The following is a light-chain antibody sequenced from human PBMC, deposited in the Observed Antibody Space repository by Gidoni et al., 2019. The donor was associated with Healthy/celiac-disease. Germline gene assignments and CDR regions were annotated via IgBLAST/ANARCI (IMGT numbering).Light chain of an antibody. J-gene: IGKJ2*04. V-gene: IGKV1-5*03. CDR1: QSISSW. Sequence: DIQMTQSPSTLSASVGDRVTITCRASQSISSWLAWYQQKPGKAPKLLIYKASSLESGVPSRFSGSGSGTEFTLTISSLQPDDFATYYCQHGSFXQXTKLEIK. CDR2: KAS. CDR3: QHGS.